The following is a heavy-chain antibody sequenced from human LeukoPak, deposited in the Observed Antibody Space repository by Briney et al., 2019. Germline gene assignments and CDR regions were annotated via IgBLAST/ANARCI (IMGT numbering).Heavy chain of an antibody. D-gene: IGHD2-21*02. Sequence: GASVKVSCKASGYTFTGYYMHWVRQAPGQGLEWMGWINPNSGGTNYAQKFQGRVTMTRDTSISTAYMELSRLRSDDTAVYYCAREEVVVTAMSAFDIWGQGTVVTVSS. CDR3: AREEVVVTAMSAFDI. CDR2: INPNSGGT. V-gene: IGHV1-2*02. CDR1: GYTFTGYY. J-gene: IGHJ3*02.